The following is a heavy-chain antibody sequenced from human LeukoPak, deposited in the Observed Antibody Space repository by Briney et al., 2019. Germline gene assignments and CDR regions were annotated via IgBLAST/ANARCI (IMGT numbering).Heavy chain of an antibody. J-gene: IGHJ4*02. CDR2: IFYSGST. D-gene: IGHD1-1*01. CDR1: GGSISTSNYY. CDR3: AGGNWNDVVGYYFDY. Sequence: SETLSLTCTVSGGSISTSNYYWGWIRQPPGKGLEWIGNIFYSGSTYYSPSVKSRVTISLDTSRNQFSLKLNSVTAADTAVYYCAGGNWNDVVGYYFDYWGQGTLVTVSS. V-gene: IGHV4-39*07.